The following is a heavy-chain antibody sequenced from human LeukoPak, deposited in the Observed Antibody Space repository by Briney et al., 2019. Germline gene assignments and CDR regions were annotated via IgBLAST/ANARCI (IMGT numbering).Heavy chain of an antibody. CDR3: ARGPGGNHYYYYGMDV. CDR1: GFTVSSNY. CDR2: IYSGGST. V-gene: IGHV3-53*01. D-gene: IGHD4-23*01. Sequence: GGSLRLSCAASGFTVSSNYMSWVRQAPGKGLEWVSVIYSGGSTYYADSVKGRFTISRDNSKNTLYLQMNSLRAEDTAVYYCARGPGGNHYYYYGMDVWGQGTTVTVFS. J-gene: IGHJ6*02.